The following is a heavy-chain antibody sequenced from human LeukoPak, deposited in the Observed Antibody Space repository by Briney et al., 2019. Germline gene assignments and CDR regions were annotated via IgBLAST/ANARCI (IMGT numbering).Heavy chain of an antibody. Sequence: GGSLRLSCAASGFTFYEYAMQWVRHAPGKGLEWGSGINWNSGSIDYADSVKGRFIISRDNAKNYLYLQMNSLRAEDTALYYCAKDIMYSGSQGWFDPWGQGTLVTVSP. CDR1: GFTFYEYA. J-gene: IGHJ5*02. V-gene: IGHV3-9*01. CDR3: AKDIMYSGSQGWFDP. D-gene: IGHD1-26*01. CDR2: INWNSGSI.